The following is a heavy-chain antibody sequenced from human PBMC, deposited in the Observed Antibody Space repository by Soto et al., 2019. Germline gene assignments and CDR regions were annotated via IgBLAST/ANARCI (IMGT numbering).Heavy chain of an antibody. J-gene: IGHJ3*01. Sequence: VQLVESGGDLTQPGGSLRLSCAASGFSVRGYGMSWVRQAPGKALEWVSGISGRDDTTYYTDSVRGRFTISKDTSKNTLYLQMNGLRFEDTAVYYCEGSWTWGQGTMVTVSS. CDR3: EGSWT. CDR2: ISGRDDTT. D-gene: IGHD5-12*01. CDR1: GFSVRGYG. V-gene: IGHV3-23*04.